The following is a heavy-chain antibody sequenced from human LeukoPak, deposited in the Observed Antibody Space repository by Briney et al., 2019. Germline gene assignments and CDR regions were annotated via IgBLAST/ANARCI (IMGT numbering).Heavy chain of an antibody. Sequence: ASVKVSCKASGYTFTGYYMHWVRQAPGQGLEWMGIINPSGGSTGYAQKFQGRVTMTRDTSTSTVYMELRSLRSEDTAVYYCARDYYYGSTGYDSYYFDYWGQGTLVSVSS. CDR2: INPSGGST. D-gene: IGHD3-22*01. J-gene: IGHJ4*02. CDR3: ARDYYYGSTGYDSYYFDY. V-gene: IGHV1-46*01. CDR1: GYTFTGYY.